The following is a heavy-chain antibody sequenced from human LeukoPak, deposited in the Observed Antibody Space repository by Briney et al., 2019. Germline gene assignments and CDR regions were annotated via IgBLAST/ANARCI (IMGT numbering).Heavy chain of an antibody. D-gene: IGHD3-3*01. CDR2: IYTSGST. CDR1: ARSIISYY. Sequence: NSSPSLSLTCTLSARSIISYYSSWIRHPPREWLEWIGYIYTSGSTNYNPSLKSRLTTSVDTPKNHFSLNRISVTATDTAVYSWARGNYDFWSAKGGWFDPWGQGTLVTVSS. V-gene: IGHV4-4*09. J-gene: IGHJ5*02. CDR3: ARGNYDFWSAKGGWFDP.